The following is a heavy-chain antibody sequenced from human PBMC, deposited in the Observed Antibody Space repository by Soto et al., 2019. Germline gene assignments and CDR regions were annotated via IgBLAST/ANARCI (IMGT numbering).Heavy chain of an antibody. J-gene: IGHJ6*03. CDR1: GGSISSYY. CDR3: ARHQSYYDLWSGYPRSSYYYMDV. V-gene: IGHV4-59*08. CDR2: IYYSGST. D-gene: IGHD3-3*01. Sequence: PSETLSLTCTVSGGSISSYYWSWIRQPPGKGLEWIGYIYYSGSTNYNPSLKSRVTISVDTSKNQFSLKLSSVTAADTAVYYCARHQSYYDLWSGYPRSSYYYMDVWGKGTTVTVSS.